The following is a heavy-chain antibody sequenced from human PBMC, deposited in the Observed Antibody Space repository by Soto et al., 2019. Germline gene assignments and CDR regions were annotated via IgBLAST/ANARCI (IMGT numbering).Heavy chain of an antibody. D-gene: IGHD2-15*01. CDR2: IGPYKGGT. J-gene: IGHJ4*02. CDR3: ARDVQVWWYYATGGYAF. V-gene: IGHV1-18*04. CDR1: GYSFVSHG. Sequence: QIHLVQSGLEMKKPGASVKVSCKASGYSFVSHGISWVRQAPGQGLEWMAWIGPYKGGTIYAQKFQGRVNVTADTSTNFAYMKMRNLGADDTAVYYCARDVQVWWYYATGGYAFWGQGTLVNVSS.